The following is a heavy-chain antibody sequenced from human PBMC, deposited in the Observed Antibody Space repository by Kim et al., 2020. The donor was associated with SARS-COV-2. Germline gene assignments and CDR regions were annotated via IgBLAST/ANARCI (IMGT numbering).Heavy chain of an antibody. V-gene: IGHV3-7*03. CDR1: GFTFSNYW. CDR3: AREAWSSSRPVDY. CDR2: INQDGSEK. Sequence: GGSLRLSCAASGFTFSNYWMTWVRQAPGKGLEWVANINQDGSEKYYVDSVKGRFTISRDNTKNSLSLQMNSLRAEDTAVYYCAREAWSSSRPVDYWGQGTLVTVSS. J-gene: IGHJ4*02. D-gene: IGHD6-6*01.